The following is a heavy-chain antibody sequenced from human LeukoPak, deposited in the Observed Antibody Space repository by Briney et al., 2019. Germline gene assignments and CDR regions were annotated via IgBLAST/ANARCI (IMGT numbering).Heavy chain of an antibody. CDR2: ISSSSSYI. V-gene: IGHV3-21*01. D-gene: IGHD1-26*01. CDR3: ARDHIVGASSHFEP. J-gene: IGHJ5*02. CDR1: GFTFTSYS. Sequence: GGSLRLSCAASGFTFTSYSMNWVRQAPGKGLEWVSSISSSSSYIYYADSVKGRFTISRDNAKNSLYLQMSSLRAEDTAVSYCARDHIVGASSHFEPWGQGTLVTVSS.